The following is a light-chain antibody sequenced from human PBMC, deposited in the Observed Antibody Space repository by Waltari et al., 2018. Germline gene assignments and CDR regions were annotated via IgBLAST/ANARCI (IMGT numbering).Light chain of an antibody. CDR2: KAS. CDR1: QSISSW. Sequence: DIQMTQSPSTLSASVGDRVTITCRASQSISSWLAWYQQKPGKAPKLLIYKASSLQSWVPSRFSGSGSGTEFTLTISGLQPDDFATYYCQQYNSYSPWTFGQGTKVEIK. J-gene: IGKJ1*01. V-gene: IGKV1-5*03. CDR3: QQYNSYSPWT.